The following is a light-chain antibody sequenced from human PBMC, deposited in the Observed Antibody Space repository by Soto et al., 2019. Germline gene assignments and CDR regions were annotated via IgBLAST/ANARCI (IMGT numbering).Light chain of an antibody. J-gene: IGKJ5*01. V-gene: IGKV3-11*01. CDR1: ENVNIY. CDR2: DTS. Sequence: VLTQSPATLSLSPGERATLSCRASENVNIYLAWYQQKPGQAPRLLIYDTSNRATGIPARFSGSGSGTDFTLTISSLEPEDFAVYYCQQRKNWPPITFGQGTRLEI. CDR3: QQRKNWPPIT.